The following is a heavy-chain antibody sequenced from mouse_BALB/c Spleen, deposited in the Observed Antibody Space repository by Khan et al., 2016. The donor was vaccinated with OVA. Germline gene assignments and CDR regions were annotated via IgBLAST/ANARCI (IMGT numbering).Heavy chain of an antibody. V-gene: IGHV2-6-4*01. CDR3: ARAYYRYDGYYAMDY. Sequence: VQLQESGPGLVAPSQSLSITCNVSGFSLSRYNIHWVRQPPGKGLEWLGMIWGGGGTDYNSSLKSRLSISKDNSKNQVFLKMSSLQTEDTAMDYCARAYYRYDGYYAMDYWGQGTSVTVSS. CDR1: GFSLSRYN. J-gene: IGHJ4*01. D-gene: IGHD2-14*01. CDR2: IWGGGGT.